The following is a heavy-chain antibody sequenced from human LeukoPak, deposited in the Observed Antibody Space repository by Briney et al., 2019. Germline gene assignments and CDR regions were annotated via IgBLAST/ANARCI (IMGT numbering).Heavy chain of an antibody. CDR2: IRSKAYGGTT. J-gene: IGHJ6*03. CDR3: TRDKGLFGYYYHMDL. D-gene: IGHD2-21*01. Sequence: PGGSLRLSCAGSGFTFGDYAMGWVRQAPGKGLEWVGFIRSKAYGGTTEYAASFKGRFTISRDDSNTIAYLQMNSLKTEDTAVYYCTRDKGLFGYYYHMDLWGKGTTVTISS. V-gene: IGHV3-49*04. CDR1: GFTFGDYA.